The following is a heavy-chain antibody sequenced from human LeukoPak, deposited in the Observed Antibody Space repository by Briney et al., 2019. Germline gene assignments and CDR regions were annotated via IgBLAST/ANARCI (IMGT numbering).Heavy chain of an antibody. CDR3: AKTSTGNTYDSFDF. V-gene: IGHV3-23*01. D-gene: IGHD5-18*01. J-gene: IGHJ4*02. CDR2: ITGSGGLT. CDR1: GFTFNKYA. Sequence: TGGSLRLSCVASGFTFNKYAMSWVRQAPGKGLEWVSSITGSGGLTDYADSVKGRLTISRDNSKNTLSLQMNSLRAEDTALYYRAKTSTGNTYDSFDFWGQGTLVTVSS.